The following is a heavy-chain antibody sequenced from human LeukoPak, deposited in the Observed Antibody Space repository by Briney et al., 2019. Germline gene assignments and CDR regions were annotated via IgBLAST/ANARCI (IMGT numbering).Heavy chain of an antibody. V-gene: IGHV4-4*08. CDR3: ASQGRGAVYDFWSGDFDY. J-gene: IGHJ4*02. CDR1: GGSISSYY. D-gene: IGHD3-3*01. Sequence: KASETLSLTCTVSGGSISSYYWSWIRQPPGKGLEWIGRIYTSGSTNYNPSLKSRVTISVDTSKNQFSLKLSSVTAADTAVYYCASQGRGAVYDFWSGDFDYWGQGTLVTVSS. CDR2: IYTSGST.